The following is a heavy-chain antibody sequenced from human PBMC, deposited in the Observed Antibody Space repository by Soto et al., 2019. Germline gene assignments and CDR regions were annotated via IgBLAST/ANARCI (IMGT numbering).Heavy chain of an antibody. CDR3: ASLGYCISTSCPQGAAAWNFDY. Sequence: QVHLQQWGAGLLKPSETLSLTCAVYGGSFSGYYWSWIRKPPGKGLEWIGEINHSGSTNYNPSLKSRVTISVDTSKNQFTLKLCSVTAADTAVYYCASLGYCISTSCPQGAAAWNFDYWGQGTLVTVSS. CDR1: GGSFSGYY. D-gene: IGHD2-2*01. V-gene: IGHV4-34*01. CDR2: INHSGST. J-gene: IGHJ4*02.